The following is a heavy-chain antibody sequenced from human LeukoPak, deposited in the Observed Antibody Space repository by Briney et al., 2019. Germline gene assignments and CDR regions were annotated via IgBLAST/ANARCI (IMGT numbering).Heavy chain of an antibody. CDR1: GYTFTGYY. CDR3: ASGRTYCGGDCLPSDAFDI. D-gene: IGHD2-21*01. CDR2: INPNSGGT. Sequence: ASVKVSCKASGYTFTGYYMHWVRQAPGQGLEWMGWINPNSGGTNYAQKFQGRVTMTRDTSISTAYMELSRLRSDGTAVYYCASGRTYCGGDCLPSDAFDIWGQGTMVTVSS. V-gene: IGHV1-2*02. J-gene: IGHJ3*02.